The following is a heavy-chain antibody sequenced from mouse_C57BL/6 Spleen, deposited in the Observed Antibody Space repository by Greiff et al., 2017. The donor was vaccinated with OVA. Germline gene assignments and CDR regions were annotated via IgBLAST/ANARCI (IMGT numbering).Heavy chain of an antibody. Sequence: EVQLVESGGGLVQPKGSLKLSCAASGFTFNTYAMHWVRQAPGKGLEWVARIRSKSSNYATYYADSVKDRFTISRDDSQSMLYLQMNNLKTEDTAVYYCVRGLDSSGWFAYWGQGTLVTVSA. CDR3: VRGLDSSGWFAY. CDR1: GFTFNTYA. J-gene: IGHJ3*01. D-gene: IGHD3-2*02. CDR2: IRSKSSNYAT. V-gene: IGHV10-3*01.